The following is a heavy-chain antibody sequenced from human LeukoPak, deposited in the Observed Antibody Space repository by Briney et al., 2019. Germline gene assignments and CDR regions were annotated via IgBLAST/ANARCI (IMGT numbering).Heavy chain of an antibody. V-gene: IGHV3-23*01. Sequence: PGGSLRLSCAASGFTFSSYAMSWVRQAPGKGLEWVSAISGSGGSTYYADSVKGRFTISRDNSKNTLYLQMNSLRAEDTAVYYCAKDRLYDILTGYWVNDAFDIWGQGTMVTVSS. CDR3: AKDRLYDILTGYWVNDAFDI. J-gene: IGHJ3*02. CDR1: GFTFSSYA. CDR2: ISGSGGST. D-gene: IGHD3-9*01.